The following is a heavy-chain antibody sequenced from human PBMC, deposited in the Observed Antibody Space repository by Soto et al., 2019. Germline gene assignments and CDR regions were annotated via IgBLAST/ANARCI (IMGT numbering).Heavy chain of an antibody. J-gene: IGHJ4*02. D-gene: IGHD3-16*01. CDR1: GFTFSSYA. V-gene: IGHV3-23*01. Sequence: WGSLRLSCAASGFTFSSYAMSWVRQAPGKGLEWVSAISGSGGSTYYADSVKGRFTISRDNSKNTLYLQMNSLRAEDTAVYYCAKEPDSPGGTTSFDYWGQGTLVTVSS. CDR2: ISGSGGST. CDR3: AKEPDSPGGTTSFDY.